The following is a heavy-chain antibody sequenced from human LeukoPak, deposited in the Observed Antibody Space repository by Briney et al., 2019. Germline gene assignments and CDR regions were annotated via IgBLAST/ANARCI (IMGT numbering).Heavy chain of an antibody. D-gene: IGHD3-16*01. J-gene: IGHJ4*02. Sequence: ASETLSLTCTVSGGSIGSHYWTWIRQTPGKGLEWIGYVYDIGSTKYNPSLKSRVTISVDTSKNQFSLRLSSVTAAGTAVYYCARGGVLKSVDYWGQGTLVAVSS. CDR3: ARGGVLKSVDY. CDR2: VYDIGST. V-gene: IGHV4-59*11. CDR1: GGSIGSHY.